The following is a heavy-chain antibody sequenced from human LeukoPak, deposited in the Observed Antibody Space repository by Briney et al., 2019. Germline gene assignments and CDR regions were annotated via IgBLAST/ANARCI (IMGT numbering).Heavy chain of an antibody. Sequence: SVKVSCTASGGTFSSYAISWVRQAPGQGLEWMGGIIPIFGTANYAQKFQGRVTITADKSTSTAYMELSSLRSEDTAVYYCARSSRRRTVQSNYYYYMDVWGKGTTVTVSS. CDR1: GGTFSSYA. V-gene: IGHV1-69*06. J-gene: IGHJ6*03. CDR2: IIPIFGTA. CDR3: ARSSRRRTVQSNYYYYMDV. D-gene: IGHD4-11*01.